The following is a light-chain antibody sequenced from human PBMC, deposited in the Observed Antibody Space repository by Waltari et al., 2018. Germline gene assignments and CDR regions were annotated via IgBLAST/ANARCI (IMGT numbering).Light chain of an antibody. J-gene: IGLJ1*01. V-gene: IGLV3-1*01. CDR2: QDY. Sequence: SYDLTQPPSVSVSPGPTATITCSGPKSGDKFACWYQQKPGQSPVLIIYQDYKRPSGIPERFSGSNSGNTATLTISGTQPMDEADYYCQAWDTSTALYVFGPGTKVTVL. CDR1: KSGDKF. CDR3: QAWDTSTALYV.